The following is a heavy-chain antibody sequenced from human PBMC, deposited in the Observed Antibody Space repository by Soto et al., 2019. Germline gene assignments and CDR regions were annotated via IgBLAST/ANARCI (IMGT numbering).Heavy chain of an antibody. V-gene: IGHV5-51*01. Sequence: PGESLKISCEASGYRFANYWIGWVRQMPGKGPEWMGVIYPGDSDTKYSPSFQGQVTISVDKSINTAYLQWSSLKATDTAMYYCARQSGRQWLVRLGFELWGQGTLVTV. CDR2: IYPGDSDT. D-gene: IGHD6-19*01. CDR1: GYRFANYW. CDR3: ARQSGRQWLVRLGFEL. J-gene: IGHJ1*01.